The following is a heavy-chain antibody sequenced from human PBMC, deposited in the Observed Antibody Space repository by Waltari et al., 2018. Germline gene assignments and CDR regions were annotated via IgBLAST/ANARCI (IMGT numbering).Heavy chain of an antibody. D-gene: IGHD4-17*01. Sequence: EVQLVESGGGLVKPGGSLRLSCAASGFTFSSYSMNWVRKAPGKGLEWVSSISSSSSYIYYADAVKGRFTISRDNAKNSLYLQMNSLRAEETAVYYCARAHDYGEHGVFDYWGQGTLVTVSS. J-gene: IGHJ4*02. CDR1: GFTFSSYS. CDR3: ARAHDYGEHGVFDY. CDR2: ISSSSSYI. V-gene: IGHV3-21*01.